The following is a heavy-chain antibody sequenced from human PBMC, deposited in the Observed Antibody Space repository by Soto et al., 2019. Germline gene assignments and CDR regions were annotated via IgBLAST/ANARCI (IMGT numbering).Heavy chain of an antibody. J-gene: IGHJ5*02. CDR3: ARYQWNPGAFDP. D-gene: IGHD1-20*01. CDR1: GGSLSDYY. Sequence: QVQLQQWGAGLLKPSETLSLTCADYGGSLSDYYWNWLRQPPGKGLEWIGEVNHRGSSSYNPSLKSRVDISVDTAMTQFSLTLRSVTAADTAVYYCARYQWNPGAFDPWGPGTQVIVSS. V-gene: IGHV4-34*01. CDR2: VNHRGSS.